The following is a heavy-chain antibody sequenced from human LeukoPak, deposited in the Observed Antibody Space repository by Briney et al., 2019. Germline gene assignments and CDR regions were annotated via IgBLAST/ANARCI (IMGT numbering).Heavy chain of an antibody. Sequence: GGSLRLSCSASGFTFSSYAMHWVRQAPGKGLEYVSAISSNGGSTYYADSVKGRFTISRDNSKNTLYLQMSSLRAEDAAVYYCAKDTEGNYYDGYFDYWGQGTLVTVSS. V-gene: IGHV3-64D*09. J-gene: IGHJ4*02. D-gene: IGHD3-22*01. CDR2: ISSNGGST. CDR3: AKDTEGNYYDGYFDY. CDR1: GFTFSSYA.